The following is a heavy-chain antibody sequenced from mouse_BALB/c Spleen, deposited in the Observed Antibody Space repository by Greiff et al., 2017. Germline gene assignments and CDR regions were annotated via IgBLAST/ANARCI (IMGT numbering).Heavy chain of an antibody. D-gene: IGHD2-3*01. Sequence: EVQLQESGAELVKPGASVKLSCTASGFNIKDTYMHWVKQRPEQGLEWIGRIDPANGNTKYDPKFQGKATITADTSSNTAYLQLSSLTSEDTAVYYCAGHGYYPWFAYWGQGTLVTVSA. CDR1: GFNIKDTY. V-gene: IGHV14-3*02. CDR3: AGHGYYPWFAY. CDR2: IDPANGNT. J-gene: IGHJ3*01.